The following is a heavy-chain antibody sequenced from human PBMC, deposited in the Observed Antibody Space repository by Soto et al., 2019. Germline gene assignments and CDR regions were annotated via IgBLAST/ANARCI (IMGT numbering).Heavy chain of an antibody. D-gene: IGHD3-22*01. J-gene: IGHJ4*02. CDR2: IYWNDDK. CDR1: GFSLSTSGVG. V-gene: IGHV2-5*01. Sequence: SGPTLVKPTQTLTLTCTFSGFSLSTSGVGVGWIRQPPGKALEWLALIYWNDDKRYSPSLKSRLTITKDTSKNQVVLTMTNMDPVDTATYYCAHIRSGPDSSGPVGYFDYWGQGTLVTVSS. CDR3: AHIRSGPDSSGPVGYFDY.